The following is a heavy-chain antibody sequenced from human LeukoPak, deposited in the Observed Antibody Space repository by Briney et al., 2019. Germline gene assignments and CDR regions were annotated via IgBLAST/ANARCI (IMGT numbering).Heavy chain of an antibody. CDR2: IYYSGST. Sequence: KPSETLSLTCTVSGGSISRYYWSWIPQPPRKRLEGIGYIYYSGSTNYTPPLKRRATIPLHTSKNQFSLKLSSLTAADPAVYYCARHVYAIAAAGNAFDYWGQGTLVTVSS. V-gene: IGHV4-59*08. D-gene: IGHD6-13*01. CDR1: GGSISRYY. J-gene: IGHJ4*02. CDR3: ARHVYAIAAAGNAFDY.